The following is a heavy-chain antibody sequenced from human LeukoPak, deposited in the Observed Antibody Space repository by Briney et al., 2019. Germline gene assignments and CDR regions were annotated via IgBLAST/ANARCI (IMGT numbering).Heavy chain of an antibody. CDR1: GFTFSSYW. CDR2: IKKDGSEK. Sequence: PTGGSLRLSCAASGFTFSSYWMSWVRQAPGKGLEWVANIKKDGSEKYYVDSVKGRFTISRDNAKKSLYLQVNSLRAEDTAVYYCARHLSGVTGYTSGRGIDYWGRGTLVTVSS. V-gene: IGHV3-7*01. J-gene: IGHJ4*02. CDR3: ARHLSGVTGYTSGRGIDY. D-gene: IGHD5-18*01.